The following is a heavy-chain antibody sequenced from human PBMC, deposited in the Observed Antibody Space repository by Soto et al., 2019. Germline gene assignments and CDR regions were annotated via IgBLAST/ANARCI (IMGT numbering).Heavy chain of an antibody. Sequence: GGSLRLSCAASGFTFGSYAMSWVRQAPGKGLEWVSAISGSGGSTYYADSVKGRFTISRDNSKNTLYLQMNSLRAEDTAVYYCAKGGYVDYYYYYMDVWGKGTTVTVSS. CDR1: GFTFGSYA. D-gene: IGHD5-12*01. V-gene: IGHV3-23*01. J-gene: IGHJ6*03. CDR2: ISGSGGST. CDR3: AKGGYVDYYYYYMDV.